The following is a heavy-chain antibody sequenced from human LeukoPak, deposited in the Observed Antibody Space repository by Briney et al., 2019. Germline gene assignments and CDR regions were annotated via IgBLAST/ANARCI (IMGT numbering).Heavy chain of an antibody. Sequence: PGRSLRLSCAASGFTFSSYGMHWVRQAPGKGLEWVAVISYDGSNKYYADSVKGRFTISRDNSKNTLYLQMNSLRAEDTAVYYCAKGQVVVVEPVAFDIWGQGTMVTVSS. CDR1: GFTFSSYG. J-gene: IGHJ3*02. CDR3: AKGQVVVVEPVAFDI. D-gene: IGHD2-15*01. V-gene: IGHV3-30*18. CDR2: ISYDGSNK.